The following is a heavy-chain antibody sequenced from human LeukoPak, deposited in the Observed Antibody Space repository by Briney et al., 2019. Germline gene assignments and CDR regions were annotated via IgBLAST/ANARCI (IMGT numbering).Heavy chain of an antibody. J-gene: IGHJ4*02. CDR1: GFTFSSYS. CDR2: ISSSSYI. CDR3: ARAREIVVVTSFPC. Sequence: PGGSLRLSCAASGFTFSSYSMNWVRQAPGKGLEWVSSISSSSYIYYADSVKGRFTISRDNAKNSLYLQMNSLRAEDTAVYYCARAREIVVVTSFPCWGQGTLVTVSS. D-gene: IGHD3-22*01. V-gene: IGHV3-21*01.